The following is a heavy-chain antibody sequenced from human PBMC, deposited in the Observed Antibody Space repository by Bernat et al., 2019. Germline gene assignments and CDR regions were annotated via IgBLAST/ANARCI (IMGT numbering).Heavy chain of an antibody. J-gene: IGHJ5*02. CDR2: ISTYNGHI. D-gene: IGHD3-3*02. V-gene: IGHV1-18*01. CDR1: GYPFSTFG. Sequence: QPQLVQSGSEVQKPGASVKLSCRTSGYPFSTFGISWVRQAPGQGLEWLGWISTYNGHIKSAQKFQGRLTMTTDTSTRTASRELRGLRSDDTAVYFCARAFCTATCDGWFDPWGQGSLVTVSS. CDR3: ARAFCTATCDGWFDP.